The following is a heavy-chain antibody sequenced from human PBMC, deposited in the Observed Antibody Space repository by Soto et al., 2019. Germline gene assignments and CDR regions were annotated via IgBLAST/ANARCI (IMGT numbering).Heavy chain of an antibody. CDR2: ISDDGDKR. J-gene: IGHJ4*02. V-gene: IGHV3-30*18. Sequence: LRLSCVGSGFTFSNYGMHWVRQPPGKGLEWVALISDDGDKRYYADSVRGRLIISRDNSKDTLYLQMNSLGPDDTAVYFCAKARVRIVGANSFDYWGQGTPVTVSS. D-gene: IGHD1-26*01. CDR3: AKARVRIVGANSFDY. CDR1: GFTFSNYG.